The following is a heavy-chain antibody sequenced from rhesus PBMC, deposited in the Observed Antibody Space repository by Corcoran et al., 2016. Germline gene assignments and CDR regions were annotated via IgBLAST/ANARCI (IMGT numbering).Heavy chain of an antibody. V-gene: IGHV4-169*01. CDR2: LYGNGSST. Sequence: QLQLQESGPGLVKPSETLSVTCAVSGGSISSSYWSWIRQAPGKGLGWIGYLYGNGSSTNYTPSLKSRVTLSADTANNQLSPKLRSVTPADTAVYYCARVGGVSKYFEFWGQGALVTVSS. CDR3: ARVGGVSKYFEF. D-gene: IGHD1-44*02. J-gene: IGHJ1*01. CDR1: GGSISSSY.